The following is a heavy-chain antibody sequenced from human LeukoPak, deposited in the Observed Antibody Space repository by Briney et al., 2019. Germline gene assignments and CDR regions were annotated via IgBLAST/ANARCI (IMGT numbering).Heavy chain of an antibody. V-gene: IGHV3-15*01. CDR2: IKIKTDGGTT. D-gene: IGHD5-24*01. J-gene: IGHJ4*02. CDR1: GFAFTNAW. CDR3: TTDNPMATIGY. Sequence: GRSLRLSCAVSGFAFTNAWTSWGRQAPGKGLEWVGRIKIKTDGGTTDYAAPVKGRFTISRNDSKNTLYLQMNSPKTEDTAVYYCTTDNPMATIGYWGQGTLVTVSS.